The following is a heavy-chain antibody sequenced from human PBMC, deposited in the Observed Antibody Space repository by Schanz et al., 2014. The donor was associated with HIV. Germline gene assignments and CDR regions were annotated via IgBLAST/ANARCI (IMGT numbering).Heavy chain of an antibody. Sequence: QVQLVESGGGVVQPGRSLRLSCAASGFTFSTYGMHWVRQAPGKGLEWVTFISYDGSKKYYAESVKGRFTISRDNPKTSLYLQMSSLRAEDTAVYYCAREGATGYITYWGQGTLVTVSS. V-gene: IGHV3-30*19. CDR1: GFTFSTYG. D-gene: IGHD5-18*01. J-gene: IGHJ4*02. CDR3: AREGATGYITY. CDR2: ISYDGSKK.